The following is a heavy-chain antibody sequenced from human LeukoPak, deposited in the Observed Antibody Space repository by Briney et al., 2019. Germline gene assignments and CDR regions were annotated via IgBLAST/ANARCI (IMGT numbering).Heavy chain of an antibody. CDR1: GGSFSGYY. V-gene: IGHV4-34*01. J-gene: IGHJ6*03. CDR2: INHSGST. CDR3: ASLYCGGDCYFHYYYYMDV. D-gene: IGHD2-21*02. Sequence: SETLSLTCAVYGGSFSGYYWSWIRQPPGKGLEWIGEINHSGSTNYNPSLKSRVTISVDTSKNQFSLKLSSVTAADTAVYYCASLYCGGDCYFHYYYYMDVWGKGTTVTISS.